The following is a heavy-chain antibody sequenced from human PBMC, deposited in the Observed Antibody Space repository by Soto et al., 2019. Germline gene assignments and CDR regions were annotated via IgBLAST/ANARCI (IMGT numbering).Heavy chain of an antibody. V-gene: IGHV4-39*01. CDR2: IYYRGSA. CDR1: GGSISSSSHY. CDR3: ARHPGIAAHFDF. D-gene: IGHD6-13*01. J-gene: IGHJ4*02. Sequence: SETLSLTCSVSGGSISSSSHYWGWIRQSPGKGLDWIGSIYYRGSAYYNPSLKSRVTISVDTSKNQFSLRLRSVTAADTSVYYCARHPGIAAHFDFWGQGTLVTVSS.